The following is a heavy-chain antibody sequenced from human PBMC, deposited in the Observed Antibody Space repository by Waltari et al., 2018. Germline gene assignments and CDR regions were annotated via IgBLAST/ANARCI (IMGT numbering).Heavy chain of an antibody. V-gene: IGHV6-1*01. CDR3: TRGIHSSFDI. Sequence: QVQLQQSGPGPVKPSQTLSLTCAISGDSISSNSVAWNWIRQSPSRGLEWLGRTYYRSKWFNDYAVSVKSRITINPDTSKNQFSLQLSSLTPEDTAVYYCTRGIHSSFDIWGQGTMVTVSS. CDR2: TYYRSKWFN. J-gene: IGHJ3*02. CDR1: GDSISSNSVA. D-gene: IGHD2-21*01.